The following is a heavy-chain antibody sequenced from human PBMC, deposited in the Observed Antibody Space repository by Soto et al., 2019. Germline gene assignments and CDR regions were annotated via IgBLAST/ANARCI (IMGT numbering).Heavy chain of an antibody. J-gene: IGHJ5*02. V-gene: IGHV4-30-2*01. CDR1: GGSISSGGYS. Sequence: QLQLQESGSGLVKPSQTLSLTCAVSGGSISSGGYSWSWIRQPPGKGLEWIGYIYHSGSTYYNPSLQSRVTTSVDRSKNQFSLKLSSVTAADTAVYYCAAGWGASWFDPWGQGTLVTVSS. CDR2: IYHSGST. CDR3: AAGWGASWFDP. D-gene: IGHD6-19*01.